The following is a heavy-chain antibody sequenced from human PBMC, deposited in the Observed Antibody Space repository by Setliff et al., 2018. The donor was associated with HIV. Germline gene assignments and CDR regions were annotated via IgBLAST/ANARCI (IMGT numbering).Heavy chain of an antibody. D-gene: IGHD3-10*01. CDR3: VRRKSELRLISDYMDV. J-gene: IGHJ6*03. CDR1: GGSISSGTYY. CDR2: MYYSGTT. V-gene: IGHV4-39*01. Sequence: SETLSLTCTVSGGSISSGTYYWGWIRQPPGLGLEWIGSMYYSGTTYHSPTLKSRVSMSMDTSRNQFSLKLSSVTAADTAIYYCVRRKSELRLISDYMDVWVKGTTVTVSS.